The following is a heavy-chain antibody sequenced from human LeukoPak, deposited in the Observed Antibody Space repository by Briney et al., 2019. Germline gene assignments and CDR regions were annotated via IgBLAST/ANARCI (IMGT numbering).Heavy chain of an antibody. CDR1: GYTFTTYG. V-gene: IGHV1-18*01. J-gene: IGHJ5*02. Sequence: ASVKVSCKSSGYTFTTYGITWVRQAPGQGLEWMGWISTSNGDTTYAQKFQGRVTMTRNTSISTAYMELSSLRSEDTAVYYCARIYDYVWGSYRTSEFDPWGQGTLVTVSS. D-gene: IGHD3-16*02. CDR2: ISTSNGDT. CDR3: ARIYDYVWGSYRTSEFDP.